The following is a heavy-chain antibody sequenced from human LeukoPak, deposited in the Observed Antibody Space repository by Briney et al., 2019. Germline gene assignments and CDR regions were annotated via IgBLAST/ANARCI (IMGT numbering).Heavy chain of an antibody. D-gene: IGHD2-2*01. V-gene: IGHV3-23*01. CDR3: TKDALISYRGAWSQSDY. J-gene: IGHJ4*02. Sequence: PGGSLRLSCAVSGSIGIDGYMSWVRQAPGKGLEWVSGITGTGGSTYYADSVKGRFTISRDNSKNTLYLQMNRLRAEDTAIYYCTKDALISYRGAWSQSDYWGQGTLVTVSS. CDR1: GSIGIDGY. CDR2: ITGTGGST.